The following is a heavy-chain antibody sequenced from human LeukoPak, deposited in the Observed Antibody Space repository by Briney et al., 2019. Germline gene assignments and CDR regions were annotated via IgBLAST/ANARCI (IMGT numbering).Heavy chain of an antibody. CDR1: GGTFSSYA. J-gene: IGHJ5*02. Sequence: SVKVSCKASGGTFSSYAISWVRQAPGQGMEWMGGIIPIFGTANYAQKFQGRVTITTDESTSTAYMELSSLRSEDTAVYYCAKEVGTYNWFDPWGQGTLVTVSS. CDR2: IIPIFGTA. D-gene: IGHD1-1*01. V-gene: IGHV1-69*05. CDR3: AKEVGTYNWFDP.